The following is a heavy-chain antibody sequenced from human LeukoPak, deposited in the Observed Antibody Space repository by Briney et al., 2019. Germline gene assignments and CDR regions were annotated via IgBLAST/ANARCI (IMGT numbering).Heavy chain of an antibody. CDR1: GGTFSSYA. V-gene: IGHV1-69*05. J-gene: IGHJ5*02. CDR3: ARDPDRGGWYNNWFAP. Sequence: SVKVSCKASGGTFSSYAISWVRQAPGQGLEWMGRIIPIFGTANYAQKFQGRVTITTDESTSTAYMELISLRSEDTAVYYCARDPDRGGWYNNWFAPWGQATLSTVSS. CDR2: IIPIFGTA. D-gene: IGHD6-19*01.